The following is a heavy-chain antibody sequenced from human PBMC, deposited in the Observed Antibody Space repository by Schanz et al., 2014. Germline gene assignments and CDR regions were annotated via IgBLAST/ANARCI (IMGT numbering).Heavy chain of an antibody. CDR3: AKDLAVAGDY. Sequence: VHLVESGGGLSRPGGSLRLSCAASGFTFSHAWMGWVRQAPGKGLEWVAFIRYDGSNKYYADSVKGRFTISRDNSKNTLYLQMNSLRAEDTAVYYCAKDLAVAGDYWGQGTLVTVSS. D-gene: IGHD6-19*01. V-gene: IGHV3-30*02. J-gene: IGHJ4*02. CDR2: IRYDGSNK. CDR1: GFTFSHAW.